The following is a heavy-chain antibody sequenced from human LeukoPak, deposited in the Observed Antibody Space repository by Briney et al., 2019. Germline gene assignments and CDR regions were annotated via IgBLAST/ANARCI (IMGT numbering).Heavy chain of an antibody. V-gene: IGHV3-30*02. D-gene: IGHD3-22*01. CDR2: IRYDGSNK. J-gene: IGHJ6*03. CDR1: GFTFSTYD. Sequence: GGSLRLSCAASGFTFSTYDIHWVRQAPGKGLEWVAFIRYDGSNKYYADSVKGRFTISRDNSKNTLYLQMNSLRAEDTAVYCCAKVPSGVYDSSGKRGVYYYYYMDVWGKGTTVTVSS. CDR3: AKVPSGVYDSSGKRGVYYYYYMDV.